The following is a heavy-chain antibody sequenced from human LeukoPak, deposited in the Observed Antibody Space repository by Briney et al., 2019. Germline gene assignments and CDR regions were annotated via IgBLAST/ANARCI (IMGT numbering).Heavy chain of an antibody. CDR1: GGSISSGDYY. CDR2: IYYSGST. V-gene: IGHV4-30-4*01. D-gene: IGHD4-11*01. CDR3: AREGDSNYAVRPFYYFDY. Sequence: PSETLSLTCTVSGGSISSGDYYWSWIRQPPGKGLEWIGYIYYSGSTYYNPSLKSRVTISVDTSKNQFSLKLSSVTAADTAVYYCAREGDSNYAVRPFYYFDYWGQGTLVTVSS. J-gene: IGHJ4*02.